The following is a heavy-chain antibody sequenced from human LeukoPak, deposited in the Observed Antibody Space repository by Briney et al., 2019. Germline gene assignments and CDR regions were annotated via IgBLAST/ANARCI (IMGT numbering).Heavy chain of an antibody. J-gene: IGHJ4*02. V-gene: IGHV1-8*01. CDR2: MNPNSGNT. CDR3: ARESRLSGKFDY. D-gene: IGHD5-12*01. Sequence: GASVKVSCKASGYTFTSYDINWVRQATGQGLEWMGWMNPNSGNTGYAQKFQGRVTMTRNTSISTAYMELSSLRSEDTAVYYCARESRLSGKFDYWGQGTLVTVSS. CDR1: GYTFTSYD.